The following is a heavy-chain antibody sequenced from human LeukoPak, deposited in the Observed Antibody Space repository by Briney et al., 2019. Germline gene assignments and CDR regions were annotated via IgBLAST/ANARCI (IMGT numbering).Heavy chain of an antibody. CDR3: ATGVGSGSYYNVAFDI. Sequence: ASVKVSCKASGYTFTSYDINWVRQATGQGLEWMGWMNPNSGNTGYAQKFQGRVTITADKSTSTAYMELSSLRSEDTAVYYCATGVGSGSYYNVAFDIWGQGTMVTVSS. J-gene: IGHJ3*02. V-gene: IGHV1-8*01. CDR2: MNPNSGNT. CDR1: GYTFTSYD. D-gene: IGHD3-10*01.